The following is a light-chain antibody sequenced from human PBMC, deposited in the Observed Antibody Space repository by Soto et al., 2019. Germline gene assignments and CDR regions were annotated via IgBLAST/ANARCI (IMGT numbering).Light chain of an antibody. V-gene: IGKV3-15*01. CDR1: QSVNSN. Sequence: EIVMTQSPATLSVSPGERATLSCRASQSVNSNLVWFQQKPGQAPRLLIYGASTRATGIPGRFSGSGFGTEFTLTISSLQSEDFAVYYCQQYNTSLWTFGQGTKVEIK. CDR3: QQYNTSLWT. CDR2: GAS. J-gene: IGKJ1*01.